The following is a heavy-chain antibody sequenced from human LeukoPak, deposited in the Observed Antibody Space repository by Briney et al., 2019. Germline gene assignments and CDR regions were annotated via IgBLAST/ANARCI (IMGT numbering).Heavy chain of an antibody. J-gene: IGHJ5*02. CDR3: ARDNSVGDIAWWFDP. V-gene: IGHV1-46*01. CDR2: INPSGSST. CDR1: GYSITSHY. D-gene: IGHD3-16*02. Sequence: ASVKVSCKASGYSITSHYMHWVRQAPGQGLEWMGLINPSGSSTLYAQKFQGRVTMTRDTSTTTDYMELSSLRSEDTAVYYCARDNSVGDIAWWFDPWGQGTLVTVSS.